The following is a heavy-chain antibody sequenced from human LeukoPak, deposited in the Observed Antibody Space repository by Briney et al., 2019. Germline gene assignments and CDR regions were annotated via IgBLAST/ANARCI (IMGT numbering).Heavy chain of an antibody. V-gene: IGHV1-8*01. Sequence: ASEKVSCKTSGYTFTNYDINWVRQATGQGLEWMGWMNPNSGNTGYAQNFQGRVTMTRDTSISTAYRELSSLRSEDTAVYYCASKSGYSFWGQGTLVTVSS. CDR2: MNPNSGNT. CDR3: ASKSGYSF. CDR1: GYTFTNYD. D-gene: IGHD5-12*01. J-gene: IGHJ4*02.